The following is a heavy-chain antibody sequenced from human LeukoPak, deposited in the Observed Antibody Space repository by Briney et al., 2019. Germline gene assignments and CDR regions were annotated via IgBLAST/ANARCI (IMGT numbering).Heavy chain of an antibody. CDR1: GGSFSSSRYY. D-gene: IGHD2-21*02. Sequence: PSETLSFTCTVSGGSFSSSRYYWGWIRQPPGKGLEWIGSIQYSGSTYYNPSLKSRVTISVDTSKNQFSLKLSSVTAADTAVYYCARRHCGSGDCYYGYWGQGTLVTVSS. CDR3: ARRHCGSGDCYYGY. V-gene: IGHV4-39*01. J-gene: IGHJ4*02. CDR2: IQYSGST.